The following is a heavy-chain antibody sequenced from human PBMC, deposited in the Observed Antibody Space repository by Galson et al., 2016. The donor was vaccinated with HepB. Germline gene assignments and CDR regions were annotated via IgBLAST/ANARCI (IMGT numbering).Heavy chain of an antibody. V-gene: IGHV4-31*03. CDR3: ARLYPDPPYFDS. D-gene: IGHD3-16*02. CDR1: GASISSGNYC. CDR2: IYNTGNA. J-gene: IGHJ4*02. Sequence: TLSLTCTVSGASISSGNYCWSWIRQHPGKGLEWIGYIYNTGNAYYNPSLKSRVTISVDTSKNQFSLKLTSVTAADTAVFYCARLYPDPPYFDSWGQGTLVTVSS.